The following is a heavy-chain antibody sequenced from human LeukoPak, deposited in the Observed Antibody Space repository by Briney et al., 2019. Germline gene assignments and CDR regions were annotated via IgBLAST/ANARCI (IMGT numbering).Heavy chain of an antibody. J-gene: IGHJ4*02. CDR3: VKGACSTTSCHLDY. CDR2: ISYDAAVK. D-gene: IGHD2-2*01. V-gene: IGHV3-30*14. Sequence: GGSLRLSCEVSGFTLRSYAIHWVRQAPGKGLQWVAFISYDAAVKYYADSVRGRFTVSRDNSKNTLYLQMSSLRAEDTAVYYCVKGACSTTSCHLDYWGQGTLVTVSS. CDR1: GFTLRSYA.